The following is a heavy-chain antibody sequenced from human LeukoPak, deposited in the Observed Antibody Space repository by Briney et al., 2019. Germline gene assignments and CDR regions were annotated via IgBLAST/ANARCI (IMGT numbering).Heavy chain of an antibody. D-gene: IGHD6-13*01. Sequence: ASVKVSCKASGYTFTSYGISWVRPAPGQGLEWMGWISAYNGNTNYAQKLQGRVTMTTDTSTSTAYMELRSLRSDDTAVYYCARWSGSSSSWYPHRDYWGQGTLVTVSS. CDR2: ISAYNGNT. CDR1: GYTFTSYG. V-gene: IGHV1-18*01. CDR3: ARWSGSSSSWYPHRDY. J-gene: IGHJ4*02.